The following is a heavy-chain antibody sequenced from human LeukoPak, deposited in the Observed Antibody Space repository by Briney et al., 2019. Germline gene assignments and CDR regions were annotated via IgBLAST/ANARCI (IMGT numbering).Heavy chain of an antibody. Sequence: KSSQTLSLTCTVSGGSISSGGYYWSWIRQHPGTGLEWIGYIYYSGSTYYNPSLKSRVTISVDTSKNQFSLKLSSVTAADTAVYYCARGSTTYGSGSYWPNWFDPWGQGTLVTVSS. CDR2: IYYSGST. J-gene: IGHJ5*02. CDR1: GGSISSGGYY. D-gene: IGHD3-10*01. CDR3: ARGSTTYGSGSYWPNWFDP. V-gene: IGHV4-31*03.